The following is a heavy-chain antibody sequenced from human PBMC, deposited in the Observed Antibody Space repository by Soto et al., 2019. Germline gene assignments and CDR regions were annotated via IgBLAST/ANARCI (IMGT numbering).Heavy chain of an antibody. Sequence: PGGSLRLSCAASGFSFGSYWMSWLRQAPGKGLEWVAFIKPDGSAKYYVDSVKGRFIISRDNAQNSLYLQMNSLRAEDTAVYYCVRGYSDYDDYFDYWGQGTLVTVSS. CDR3: VRGYSDYDDYFDY. CDR2: IKPDGSAK. V-gene: IGHV3-7*03. D-gene: IGHD5-12*01. CDR1: GFSFGSYW. J-gene: IGHJ4*02.